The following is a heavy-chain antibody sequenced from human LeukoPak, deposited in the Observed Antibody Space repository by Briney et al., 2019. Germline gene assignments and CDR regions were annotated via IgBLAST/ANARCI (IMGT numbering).Heavy chain of an antibody. CDR2: IKTDGSEK. J-gene: IGHJ6*02. CDR3: ARLGSYYDMDV. V-gene: IGHV3-7*03. CDR1: GFTFSNYW. D-gene: IGHD3-10*01. Sequence: GGSLRLSCEGSGFTFSNYWMGWVRQAPGKGLEWVANIKTDGSEKYYVDSVKGRFTISRDNAKNSLYLQMNSLRAEDTAVYYCARLGSYYDMDVWGQGTTVTVSS.